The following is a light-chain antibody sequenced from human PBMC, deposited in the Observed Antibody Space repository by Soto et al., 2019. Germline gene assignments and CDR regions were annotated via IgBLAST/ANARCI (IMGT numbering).Light chain of an antibody. CDR3: QQSYSTPYT. J-gene: IGKJ2*01. CDR1: QSISSY. CDR2: AAS. Sequence: GDRVTITCRASQSISSYLNWYQQKPGKAPKLLIYAASSLQSGVPSRFSGSGSGTDFTLTISSLQPEDFATYYCQQSYSTPYTFCQGTKLEIK. V-gene: IGKV1-39*01.